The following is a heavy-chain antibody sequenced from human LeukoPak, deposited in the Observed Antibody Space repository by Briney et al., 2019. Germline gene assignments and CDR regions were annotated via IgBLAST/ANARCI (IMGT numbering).Heavy chain of an antibody. CDR2: ISSTGSYI. D-gene: IGHD4-17*01. CDR1: GFTFSSYS. V-gene: IGHV3-21*01. Sequence: KPGGSLRLSCAASGFTFSSYSMNWVRQAPGKGLEWVSSISSTGSYIYYADSVKGRFTISRDNAKNSLYLQMNSLRGEDTAVYYCAREPVTGSVYWGQGTLVTVSS. CDR3: AREPVTGSVY. J-gene: IGHJ4*02.